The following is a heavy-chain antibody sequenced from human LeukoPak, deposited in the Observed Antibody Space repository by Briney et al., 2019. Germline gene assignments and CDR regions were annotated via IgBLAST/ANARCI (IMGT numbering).Heavy chain of an antibody. CDR2: ISGSGGST. V-gene: IGHV3-23*01. CDR1: GFTFSSYA. J-gene: IGHJ6*02. Sequence: GGSLRLSCAASGFTFSSYAMSWVRQAPGKGLEWVSAISGSGGSTYYADSVKGRFTISRDNSKNTLYLQMNSLRAEDTAVYYCAKDGGALGSQLPLIYYYGMDVWGQGTTVTVSS. CDR3: AKDGGALGSQLPLIYYYGMDV. D-gene: IGHD1-7*01.